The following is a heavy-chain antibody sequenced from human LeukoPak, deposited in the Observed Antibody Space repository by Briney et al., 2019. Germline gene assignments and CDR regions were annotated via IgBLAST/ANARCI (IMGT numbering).Heavy chain of an antibody. D-gene: IGHD2-2*01. CDR1: GGSISSGSYY. CDR2: IYTSGST. J-gene: IGHJ4*02. Sequence: SETLSLTCTVSGGSISSGSYYWSWIRQPAGKGLEWIGRIYTSGSTNCNPSLKSRVTISVDTSKNQFSLKLSSVTAADTAVYYCAIAVVVPAAMFYFDYWGQGTLVTVSS. V-gene: IGHV4-61*02. CDR3: AIAVVVPAAMFYFDY.